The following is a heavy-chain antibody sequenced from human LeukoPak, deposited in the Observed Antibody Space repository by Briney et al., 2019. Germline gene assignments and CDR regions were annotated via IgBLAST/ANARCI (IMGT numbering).Heavy chain of an antibody. CDR1: GFTFSSYS. Sequence: GGSLRLSCAASGFTFSSYSMNWVRQAPGKGLEWVSSISSSSSYIYYADSVKGRFTISRDNAKNSLYLQMNSLRAEDTAVYYCAREGSSWLPFDPWGQGTLVTVSS. CDR2: ISSSSSYI. V-gene: IGHV3-21*01. J-gene: IGHJ5*02. D-gene: IGHD6-13*01. CDR3: AREGSSWLPFDP.